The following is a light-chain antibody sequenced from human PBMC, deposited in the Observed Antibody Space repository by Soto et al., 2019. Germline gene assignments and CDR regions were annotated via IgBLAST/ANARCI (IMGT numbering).Light chain of an antibody. V-gene: IGKV1-5*01. Sequence: DIEMTQSPSTLSASAGYRFTIACRASQSISSWLAWYQQKPGKAPKLLIYDASSLESGVPSRFSGSGSGTEFTLTISSLQTDDFATYYCQQYNSIQAFGQGTKVDI. CDR3: QQYNSIQA. CDR2: DAS. J-gene: IGKJ1*01. CDR1: QSISSW.